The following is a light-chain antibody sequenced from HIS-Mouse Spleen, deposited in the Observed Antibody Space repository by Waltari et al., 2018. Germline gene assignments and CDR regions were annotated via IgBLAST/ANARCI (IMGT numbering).Light chain of an antibody. J-gene: IGLJ3*02. V-gene: IGLV3-10*01. CDR2: EDS. Sequence: SYELTQPPSVSVSPGQTARITCPGDALPKKYAYWYQQKSGQAPVLVIYEDSKRPSGIPERVSGSSSGTMATLTISGAQVEDEADYYCYSTDSSGNHRRVFGGGTKLTVL. CDR1: ALPKKY. CDR3: YSTDSSGNHRRV.